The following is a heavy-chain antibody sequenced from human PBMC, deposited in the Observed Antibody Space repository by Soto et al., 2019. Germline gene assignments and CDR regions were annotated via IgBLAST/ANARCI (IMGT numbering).Heavy chain of an antibody. Sequence: KFQGRVTITRDTSASTAYMELSSLRSEDTAVYYCARSLMNTAMVTFYYFDYWGQGTLVTVSS. V-gene: IGHV1-3*01. D-gene: IGHD5-18*01. J-gene: IGHJ4*02. CDR3: ARSLMNTAMVTFYYFDY.